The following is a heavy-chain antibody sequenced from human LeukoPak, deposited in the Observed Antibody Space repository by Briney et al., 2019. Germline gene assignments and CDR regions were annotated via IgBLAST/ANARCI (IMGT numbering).Heavy chain of an antibody. J-gene: IGHJ5*02. V-gene: IGHV4-61*02. D-gene: IGHD2-2*02. CDR3: ARDQGGVVVPAAINWFDP. CDR1: GGSISSGSYY. Sequence: PSETLSLTCTVSGGSISSGSYYWSWIRQPAGKGLEWIGRIYTSGSTNYNPSLKSRVTISVDTSKNQFSLKLSSVTAADTAVYYCARDQGGVVVPAAINWFDPWGQGTLVTVSS. CDR2: IYTSGST.